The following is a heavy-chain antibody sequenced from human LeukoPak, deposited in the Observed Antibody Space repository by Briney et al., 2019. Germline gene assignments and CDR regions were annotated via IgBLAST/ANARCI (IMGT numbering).Heavy chain of an antibody. V-gene: IGHV1-58*02. D-gene: IGHD5-18*01. CDR1: GFTFSISA. Sequence: SVKVSCKASGFTFSISAMQWVRQARGQRLEWIGWIVVGSGNTNYAQKFQERVTITRDMSTSTAYMELSSLRSEDTAVYYCAASEYSYGQNWGQGTLVTVSS. CDR2: IVVGSGNT. CDR3: AASEYSYGQN. J-gene: IGHJ4*02.